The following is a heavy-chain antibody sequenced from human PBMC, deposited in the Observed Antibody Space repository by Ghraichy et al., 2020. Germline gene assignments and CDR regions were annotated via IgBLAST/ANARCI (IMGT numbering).Heavy chain of an antibody. V-gene: IGHV4-59*01. CDR1: GSSISSYY. CDR2: IYYSGST. D-gene: IGHD6-19*01. J-gene: IGHJ1*01. Sequence: SETLSLTCTVSGSSISSYYWSWIRQPPGKGLEWIGYIYYSGSTNYNPSLKSRVTISVDTSKNQFSLKLSSVTAADTAVYYCARGMGGIAVDEYFQHWGQGTLVTVSS. CDR3: ARGMGGIAVDEYFQH.